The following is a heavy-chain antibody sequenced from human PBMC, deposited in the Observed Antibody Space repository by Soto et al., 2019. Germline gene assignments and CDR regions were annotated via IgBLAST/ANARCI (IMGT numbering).Heavy chain of an antibody. CDR2: IKQDGSEK. D-gene: IGHD3-3*01. CDR1: GLTFSSYW. CDR3: AREGECDFLSGYYTHYYYMDV. Sequence: EVQLVESGGGLVQPVGYLRLSCAASGLTFSSYWMSWVRQAPGKGLEWVANIKQDGSEKYYVDSVKGRFTFSIDNAKNSLYLQMNSQRAEDTAVYYCAREGECDFLSGYYTHYYYMDVWGKGTTVTVSS. J-gene: IGHJ6*03. V-gene: IGHV3-7*01.